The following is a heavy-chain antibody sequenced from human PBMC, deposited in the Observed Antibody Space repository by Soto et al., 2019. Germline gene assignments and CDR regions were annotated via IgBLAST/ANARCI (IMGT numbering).Heavy chain of an antibody. CDR2: IYYSGST. CDR1: CGSISSGDYY. V-gene: IGHV4-30-4*01. Sequence: SATLSLTCTVSCGSISSGDYYWSWIRQPPGKGLDWIGYIYYSGSTYYNPSLKSRVNISVDTSKNQFALKLSSVTAADTAVYYCARGRSLGAIFGPWGQGTLVTVSS. D-gene: IGHD3-3*01. CDR3: ARGRSLGAIFGP. J-gene: IGHJ5*02.